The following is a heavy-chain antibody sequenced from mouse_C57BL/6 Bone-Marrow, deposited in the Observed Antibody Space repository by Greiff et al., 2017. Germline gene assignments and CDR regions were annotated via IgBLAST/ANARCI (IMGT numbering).Heavy chain of an antibody. CDR1: GFNIKAYY. CDR2: IDPEDGET. Sequence: VQLQQSGAELVKPGASVKLSCTASGFNIKAYYIHWVKQRTEQGLEWIGRIDPEDGETKYVPKFQDKATITADTSSTTAYLRRSSLTAEDTAVYYSTRSLIYYGTNYWGKGTTLTVSS. J-gene: IGHJ2*01. D-gene: IGHD1-1*01. V-gene: IGHV14-2*01. CDR3: TRSLIYYGTNY.